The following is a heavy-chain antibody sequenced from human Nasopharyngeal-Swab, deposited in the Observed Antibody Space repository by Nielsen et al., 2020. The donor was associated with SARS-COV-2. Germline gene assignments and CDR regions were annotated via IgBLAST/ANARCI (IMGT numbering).Heavy chain of an antibody. J-gene: IGHJ4*02. Sequence: GGSLRLSCAASGFTFSSYWMSWVRQAPGKELEWVANIKQDGSEKYYVDSVKGRFTISRDNAKNSLYLQMNSLRAEDTAVYYCAREALLLWFGAAFDYWGQGTLVTVSS. CDR3: AREALLLWFGAAFDY. CDR1: GFTFSSYW. V-gene: IGHV3-7*04. D-gene: IGHD3-10*01. CDR2: IKQDGSEK.